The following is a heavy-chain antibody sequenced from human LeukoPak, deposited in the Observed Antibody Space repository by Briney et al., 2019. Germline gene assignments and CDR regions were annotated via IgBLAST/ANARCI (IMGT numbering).Heavy chain of an antibody. J-gene: IGHJ5*02. CDR3: ARRDPKAFCSSTSCLTNLLQGFDP. V-gene: IGHV4-38-2*01. CDR1: GYSISSGYY. CDR2: IYHSGST. D-gene: IGHD2-2*01. Sequence: KPSETLSLTCAVSGYSISSGYYWGWIRQPPGKGLEWIGSIYHSGSTYYNPSLKSRVTISVDTSKNQFSLKLSSVTAADTAVYYCARRDPKAFCSSTSCLTNLLQGFDPWGQGTLVTVSS.